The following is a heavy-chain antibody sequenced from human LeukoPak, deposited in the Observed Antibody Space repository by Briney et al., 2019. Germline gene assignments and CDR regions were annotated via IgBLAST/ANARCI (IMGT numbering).Heavy chain of an antibody. Sequence: PGESLRHSCGACGFTLNTEPKKWAREARGKGGEWGSYNSGSSDIIDYADSVRGRFTISRDNPKNSLYLQMNSLRAEDTAVYYCARGSTYYESSGQVPFDYWGQGTLVTVSS. V-gene: IGHV3-48*01. CDR1: GFTLNTEP. J-gene: IGHJ4*02. CDR2: NSGSSDII. D-gene: IGHD3-22*01. CDR3: ARGSTYYESSGQVPFDY.